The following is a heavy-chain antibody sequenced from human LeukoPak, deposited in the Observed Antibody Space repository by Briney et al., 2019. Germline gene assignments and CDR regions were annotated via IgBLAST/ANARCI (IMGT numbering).Heavy chain of an antibody. Sequence: SETLSLTCTVSGGSISSYYWSWIRQPPGKGLEWSGYISYTGNTNYNPSLKSRVTISVDTSKNQFSLKLSSVTAADTAVYYCARRWVTRYYFDYWGQGTLVTVSS. D-gene: IGHD2-21*02. CDR2: ISYTGNT. V-gene: IGHV4-59*08. CDR1: GGSISSYY. CDR3: ARRWVTRYYFDY. J-gene: IGHJ4*02.